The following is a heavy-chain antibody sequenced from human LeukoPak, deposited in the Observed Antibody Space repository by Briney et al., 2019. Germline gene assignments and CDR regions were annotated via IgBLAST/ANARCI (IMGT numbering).Heavy chain of an antibody. V-gene: IGHV3-48*04. Sequence: GRSLRLSCAASGFTFSSYSMNWVRQVPGKVQEWVSYISSSSSTIYYADSAKGRFTISRDNAKNSLYLQMNSLRAEDTAVSYCARVRSLNDAFDIWGQGTMVTVSS. D-gene: IGHD3-16*02. CDR3: ARVRSLNDAFDI. J-gene: IGHJ3*02. CDR2: ISSSSSTI. CDR1: GFTFSSYS.